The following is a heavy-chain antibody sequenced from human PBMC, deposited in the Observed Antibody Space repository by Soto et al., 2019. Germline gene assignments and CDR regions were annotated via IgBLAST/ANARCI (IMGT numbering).Heavy chain of an antibody. CDR2: MNPNSGNT. V-gene: IGHV1-8*01. Sequence: ASVKVSCKASGYTFTSYDINWVRQATGQGLEWKGWMNPNSGNTGYAQKFQGRVTKTRNTSLSTAYMELSSLRSEDTAVYYCARVRHLVDYVDAFDIWGQGTIVTVSS. CDR1: GYTFTSYD. CDR3: ARVRHLVDYVDAFDI. D-gene: IGHD3-10*02. J-gene: IGHJ3*02.